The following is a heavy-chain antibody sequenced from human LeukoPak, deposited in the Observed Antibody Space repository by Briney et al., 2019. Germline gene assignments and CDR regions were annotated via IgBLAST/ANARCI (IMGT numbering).Heavy chain of an antibody. CDR1: GFSLSPSGMC. Sequence: RGSGPTLVNPTQTLTLTCTFSGFSLSPSGMCVSWIRHPPGKALEWLARSDWDDDKYYNAHLQTRPTISKETANNQVVLTMTNMDPVDKITYYCARQDYYDSSGPQVGFDYWGQGTLVTVSS. V-gene: IGHV2-70*11. CDR2: SDWDDDK. CDR3: ARQDYYDSSGPQVGFDY. D-gene: IGHD3-22*01. J-gene: IGHJ4*02.